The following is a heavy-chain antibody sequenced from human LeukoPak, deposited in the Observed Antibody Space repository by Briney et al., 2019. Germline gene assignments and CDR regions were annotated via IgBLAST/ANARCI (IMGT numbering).Heavy chain of an antibody. J-gene: IGHJ4*02. CDR1: GFAFSSYS. V-gene: IGHV3-33*01. CDR3: ARELAA. Sequence: GGSLRLSCEAAGFAFSSYSMHWVRQAPGKGLEWVAAIWPDGSNKYYANSVKGRFTISRDNSKSTLYLQMNSLRGDDTAIYYCARELAAWGQGTLVTVSS. CDR2: IWPDGSNK. D-gene: IGHD6-13*01.